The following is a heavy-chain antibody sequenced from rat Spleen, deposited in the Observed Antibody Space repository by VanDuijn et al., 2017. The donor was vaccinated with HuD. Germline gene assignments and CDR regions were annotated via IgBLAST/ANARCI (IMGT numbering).Heavy chain of an antibody. D-gene: IGHD3-1*01. J-gene: IGHJ2*01. CDR2: MWRDGDT. CDR1: GFSLSNYH. V-gene: IGHV2-32*01. Sequence: QVQLKESGPGLVQPSQTLSPTCTVSGFSLSNYHVHWIRQPPGKGLQWMGVMWRDGDTSYNSTLKSRLGIHRDTSKNQVFLKMSSLQTDDTGTYYCTIHPRYWGQGVMVTVSS. CDR3: TIHPRY.